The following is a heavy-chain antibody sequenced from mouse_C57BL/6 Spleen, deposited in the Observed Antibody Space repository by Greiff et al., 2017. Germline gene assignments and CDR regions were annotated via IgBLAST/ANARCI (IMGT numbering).Heavy chain of an antibody. CDR3: ARGVLSTVVAPDY. CDR2: ISDGGSYT. Sequence: EVQVVESGGGLVKPGGSLKLSCAASGFTFSSYAMSWVRQTPEKRLEWVATISDGGSYTYYPANVKGRFTISRDNAKNNLYLQMSHLKSEDTAMYYCARGVLSTVVAPDYWGQGTSVTVSS. J-gene: IGHJ4*01. D-gene: IGHD1-1*01. V-gene: IGHV5-4*01. CDR1: GFTFSSYA.